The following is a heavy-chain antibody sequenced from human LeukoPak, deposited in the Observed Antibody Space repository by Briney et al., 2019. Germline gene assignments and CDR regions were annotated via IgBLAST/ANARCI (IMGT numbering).Heavy chain of an antibody. D-gene: IGHD1-1*01. J-gene: IGHJ4*02. V-gene: IGHV4-38-2*02. Sequence: SETLSLTCTVSGYSISSGYFWGWIRQPPGKGLEWIGSIYHSGTTYYNPSLKGRVTISVDTSKNQFSLKLSSVTAADTAVYYCARGSGTPVGDYWGQGTLVTVSS. CDR1: GYSISSGYF. CDR3: ARGSGTPVGDY. CDR2: IYHSGTT.